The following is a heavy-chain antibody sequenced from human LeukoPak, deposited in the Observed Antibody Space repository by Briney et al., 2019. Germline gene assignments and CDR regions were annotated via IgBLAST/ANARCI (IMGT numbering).Heavy chain of an antibody. CDR1: GYTSTSYD. CDR3: ARGATRPYYYYGMDV. Sequence: GASVKVSCKASGYTSTSYDINWVRQATGQGLEWMGWMNLNSGNTGYAQKFQGRVTMTRNTSISTAYMELSSLRSEDTAVYYCARGATRPYYYYGMDVWGQGTTVTVSS. J-gene: IGHJ6*02. CDR2: MNLNSGNT. V-gene: IGHV1-8*01. D-gene: IGHD1-26*01.